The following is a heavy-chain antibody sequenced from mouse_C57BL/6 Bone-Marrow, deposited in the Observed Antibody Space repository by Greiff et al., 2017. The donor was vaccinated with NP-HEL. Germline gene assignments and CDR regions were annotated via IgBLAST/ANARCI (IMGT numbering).Heavy chain of an antibody. Sequence: QVQLQQSGAELVKPGASVKNFCKASCYESCNYWMICVKQRPGKGLQWIGQIYPGDGDTNYNGKFKDKATLTADKSSSTAYMQLSRLTSEDSAVYFCARGAYWGQGTLVTVSA. CDR1: CYESCNYW. V-gene: IGHV1-80*01. J-gene: IGHJ3*01. CDR2: IYPGDGDT. CDR3: ARGAY.